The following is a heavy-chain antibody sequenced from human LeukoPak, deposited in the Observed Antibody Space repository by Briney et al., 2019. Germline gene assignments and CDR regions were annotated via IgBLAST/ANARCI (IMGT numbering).Heavy chain of an antibody. Sequence: PTGGSLRLSCAASGFTFSRYDMHWVRQATGKGLEWVSGIGTAGDTYYAGSVKGRFTISRENAKNSLYLQMNSLTAGDTAVYYRAGAGSETQWRAFDFWGQGALVTVFS. CDR1: GFTFSRYD. V-gene: IGHV3-13*01. J-gene: IGHJ4*02. CDR3: AGAGSETQWRAFDF. D-gene: IGHD6-19*01. CDR2: IGTAGDT.